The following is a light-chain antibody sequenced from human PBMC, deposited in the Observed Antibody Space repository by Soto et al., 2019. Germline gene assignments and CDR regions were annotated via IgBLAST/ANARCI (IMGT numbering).Light chain of an antibody. Sequence: QSALTQPASVSGSPGQSITISCTGTSSDVGGYNYVSWYQQHPGKAPKVMIYEVSNRPSGVSNRFSGSKSGNTASLTISGLQAEDEADYYCSSCTTSSTLVFGGGTKLTVL. CDR1: SSDVGGYNY. V-gene: IGLV2-14*01. CDR2: EVS. J-gene: IGLJ3*02. CDR3: SSCTTSSTLV.